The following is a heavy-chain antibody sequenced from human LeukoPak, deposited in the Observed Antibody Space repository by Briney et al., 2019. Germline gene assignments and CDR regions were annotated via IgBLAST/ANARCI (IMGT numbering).Heavy chain of an antibody. CDR2: ISAYNGNT. Sequence: ASVTVSCTASGYTFTSYGISWVRQAPGQGLEWMGWISAYNGNTNYAQKLQGRVTMTTDTSTSTAYMELRSLRSDDTAVYYCARVGITMVRGAGLANDYWGQGTLVTVSS. D-gene: IGHD3-10*01. CDR3: ARVGITMVRGAGLANDY. V-gene: IGHV1-18*01. J-gene: IGHJ4*02. CDR1: GYTFTSYG.